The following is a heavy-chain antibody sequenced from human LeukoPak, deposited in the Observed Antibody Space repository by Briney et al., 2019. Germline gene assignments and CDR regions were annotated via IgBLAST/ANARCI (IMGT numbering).Heavy chain of an antibody. CDR1: GYTFTGYY. CDR2: INPNSGGT. V-gene: IGHV1-2*02. Sequence: ASVKVSCKASGYTFTGYYMHWVRQAPGQGLEWMGWINPNSGGTNCAQKFQGRVTMTRDTSISTAYMELSRLRSDDTAVYYCARVRWFGDPNFDYWGQGTLVTVSS. J-gene: IGHJ4*02. D-gene: IGHD3-10*01. CDR3: ARVRWFGDPNFDY.